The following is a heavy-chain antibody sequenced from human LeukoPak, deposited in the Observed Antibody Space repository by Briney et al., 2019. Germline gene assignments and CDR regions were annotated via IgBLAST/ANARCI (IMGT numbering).Heavy chain of an antibody. CDR1: GFTLSDYD. V-gene: IGHV3-13*01. CDR3: ARAKRETSTRPWTSGMDV. J-gene: IGHJ6*02. CDR2: LGSAGDK. D-gene: IGHD3/OR15-3a*01. Sequence: HPGGSLRLSCAASGFTLSDYDIHWVRQPIGKGSDWVSGLGSAGDKYHAGSERGRFTISREDAENSVYLQMNGLRPEDTAIYYCARAKRETSTRPWTSGMDVWGQGTRVTVSS.